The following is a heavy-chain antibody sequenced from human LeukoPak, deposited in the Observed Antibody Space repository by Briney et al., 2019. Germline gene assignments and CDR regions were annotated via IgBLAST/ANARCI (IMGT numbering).Heavy chain of an antibody. CDR3: ATVAGGTYHFDL. V-gene: IGHV3-53*01. D-gene: IGHD1-26*01. J-gene: IGHJ4*02. CDR2: IYDGGTT. CDR1: GFTVNSHY. Sequence: TGGSLRLSCAASGFTVNSHYMSWVRQAPGKGLEWASIIYDGGTTSYEDSVKGRFTISRDNSNNILYLQMSSLRAEDTAVYYCATVAGGTYHFDLWGQGALVTVSS.